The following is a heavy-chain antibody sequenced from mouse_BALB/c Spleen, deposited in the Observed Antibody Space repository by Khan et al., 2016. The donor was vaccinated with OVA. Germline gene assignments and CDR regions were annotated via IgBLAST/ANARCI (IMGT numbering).Heavy chain of an antibody. V-gene: IGHV1S81*02. CDR3: ARNAYFGNYFDF. D-gene: IGHD2-10*01. J-gene: IGHJ2*02. CDR1: GYTFTNYW. CDR2: IYPGDGRV. Sequence: QMQLEESGAELVNPGASVRLSCKASGYTFTNYWVHWVIQRPGQGLEWIGEIYPGDGRVNYNQKFRIKATLTVDKSSNTAYMQLSSLTSEDSAVYYCARNAYFGNYFDFWGQGTSLSVSS.